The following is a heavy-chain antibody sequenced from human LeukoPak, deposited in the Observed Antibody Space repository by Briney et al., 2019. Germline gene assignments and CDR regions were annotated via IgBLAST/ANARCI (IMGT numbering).Heavy chain of an antibody. CDR3: ARHSDSPNYPDTVDL. CDR2: IYATGNT. V-gene: IGHV3-53*01. CDR1: GFSISNYY. J-gene: IGHJ3*01. Sequence: GGSLRPSCAASGFSISNYYMFWARQAPGKGLEWVSVIYATGNTYYANYVKGRFTISRDNSENTLYLQMNSLRVGDTAVYYCARHSDSPNYPDTVDLWGQGTTVTVSS. D-gene: IGHD3-22*01.